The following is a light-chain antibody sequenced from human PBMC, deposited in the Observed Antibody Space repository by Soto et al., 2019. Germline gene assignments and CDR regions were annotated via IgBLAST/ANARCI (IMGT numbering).Light chain of an antibody. CDR1: QSVSSY. V-gene: IGKV3-20*01. CDR2: DAS. J-gene: IGKJ4*01. CDR3: QQYGSSPALT. Sequence: EIVVTKSPATLSLSPGERATLSCRASQSVSSYLAWYQQKPGQAPRLLIYDASNRATGIPDRFSGSGSGTDFTLTISRLEPEDFAVYYCQQYGSSPALTFGGGTKVDIK.